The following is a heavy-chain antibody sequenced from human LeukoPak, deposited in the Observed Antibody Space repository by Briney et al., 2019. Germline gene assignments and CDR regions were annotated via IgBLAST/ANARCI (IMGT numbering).Heavy chain of an antibody. D-gene: IGHD5-12*01. J-gene: IGHJ5*02. V-gene: IGHV4-31*03. CDR2: IYYTGSA. Sequence: SETLSLTCSVSSVSISSSGHFWSWIRHHPGKGLEWIGYIYYTGSAYYNPSLQSRLTMSVDTSKNQFSLNLRSVTAADTAVYYCARGYGPFDPWGQGILVTVSS. CDR1: SVSISSSGHF. CDR3: ARGYGPFDP.